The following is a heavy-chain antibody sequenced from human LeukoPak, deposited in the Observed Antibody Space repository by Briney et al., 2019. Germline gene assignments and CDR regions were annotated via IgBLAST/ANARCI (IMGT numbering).Heavy chain of an antibody. CDR2: IYYSGST. Sequence: PSETLSLTCTVSGGSISSSSYYWGWIRQPPGKGLEWIGSIYYSGSTYYNPSLKSRVTISVDTSKNQFSLKLSSVTAADTAVYYCARGAGYSSRWFEPWGKGTLVTVSS. CDR3: ARGAGYSSRWFEP. D-gene: IGHD6-13*01. V-gene: IGHV4-39*07. J-gene: IGHJ5*02. CDR1: GGSISSSSYY.